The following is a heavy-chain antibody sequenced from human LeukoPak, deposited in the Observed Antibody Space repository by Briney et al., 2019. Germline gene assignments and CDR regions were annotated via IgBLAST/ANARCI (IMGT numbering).Heavy chain of an antibody. CDR3: TTAPGSIAVGGTPFDY. CDR1: GLIFNNAW. D-gene: IGHD6-13*01. V-gene: IGHV3-15*07. Sequence: GGSLRLSCAASGLIFNNAWMNWVRQAPGKGLEWVGRIKSKIDGGTTEYAAPVKGRFTISRDDSGTTLYLQMNSLKSEDTAVYYCTTAPGSIAVGGTPFDYWGQGTLVTVSS. CDR2: IKSKIDGGTT. J-gene: IGHJ4*02.